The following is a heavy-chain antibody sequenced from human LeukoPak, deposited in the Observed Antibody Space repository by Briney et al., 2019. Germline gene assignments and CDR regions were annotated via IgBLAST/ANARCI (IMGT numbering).Heavy chain of an antibody. V-gene: IGHV3-30*03. CDR2: ISFDGTNK. J-gene: IGHJ4*02. D-gene: IGHD3-10*01. CDR1: GFAFSNYG. CDR3: ARDGGRATIVRGIIIMSVCDF. Sequence: GRSLRLSCAASGFAFSNYGMHWVRQAPGQGLEWVAVISFDGTNKYYADSLKGRFTISRDNSKNTVYLQMNSLRPEDTAVYYCARDGGRATIVRGIIIMSVCDFWGQGALVTVST.